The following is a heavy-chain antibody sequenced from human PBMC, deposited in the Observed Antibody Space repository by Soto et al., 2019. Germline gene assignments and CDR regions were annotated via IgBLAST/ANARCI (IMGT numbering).Heavy chain of an antibody. D-gene: IGHD3-10*01. J-gene: IGHJ6*03. Sequence: QVELVESGGGLVKPGGSLRLSCAASGFTFSDYYMGWVRQAPGKGLEWISYISNSGHTVYYPDSVKGRFTISRDNVWNSLFLQMTSHRAEETATYYCARGSSRTGSTKNNYYMDIWGEWTTGTVSS. V-gene: IGHV3-11*01. CDR1: GFTFSDYY. CDR3: ARGSSRTGSTKNNYYMDI. CDR2: ISNSGHTV.